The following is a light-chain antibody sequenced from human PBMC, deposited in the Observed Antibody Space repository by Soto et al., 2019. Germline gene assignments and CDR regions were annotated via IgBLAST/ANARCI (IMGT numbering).Light chain of an antibody. CDR2: DVS. V-gene: IGLV2-14*01. Sequence: QSVLTQPASVSGSPGQSITISCTGTSSDVGGYNYVSWYQQHPGKAPKLMIYDVSNRPSGVSNRFSGSKSGNTASLTISGLQAEDEADYHCCSYTSSNTYVFGTGTKVTVL. CDR1: SSDVGGYNY. CDR3: CSYTSSNTYV. J-gene: IGLJ1*01.